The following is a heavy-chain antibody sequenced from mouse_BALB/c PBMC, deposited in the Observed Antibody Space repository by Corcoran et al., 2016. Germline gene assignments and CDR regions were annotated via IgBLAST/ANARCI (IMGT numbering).Heavy chain of an antibody. V-gene: IGHV1S136*01. CDR2: INPYNDGT. CDR1: GYTFTSYD. Sequence: EVQLQQSGPELVKPGASVKMPCKASGYTFTSYDMHWVKQNPGRSLEWIGYINPYNDGTKYNEKFKGKATLTVDKSSSTAYMELSSLTSEDAADYYGRILYPGLAMDYWGQGTSVTVSS. CDR3: RILYPGLAMDY. J-gene: IGHJ4*01.